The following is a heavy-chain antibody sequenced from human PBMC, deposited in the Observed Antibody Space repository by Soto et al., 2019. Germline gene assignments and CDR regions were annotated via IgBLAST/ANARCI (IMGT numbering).Heavy chain of an antibody. V-gene: IGHV3-74*01. Sequence: EVQLVESGGGLVQPGGSLRLSCEASGFTFSTFWMHWVRQAPGKGLVWVSRINSDGSSTNYADSVKGRVTISRDNAKTTLYLQLHSLRPEDTAVYYCARAFGYWGQGTLVTVSS. CDR2: INSDGSST. CDR1: GFTFSTFW. J-gene: IGHJ4*02. CDR3: ARAFGY.